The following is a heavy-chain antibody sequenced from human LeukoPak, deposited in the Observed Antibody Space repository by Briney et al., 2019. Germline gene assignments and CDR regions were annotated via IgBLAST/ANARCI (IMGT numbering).Heavy chain of an antibody. Sequence: GGSLRLSCAASGFTFDGYAMHWVRQAPGKGLEWVSGISWDSGAMGYADSVKGRFTISRDNAKNSLYLQMDSLRAEDTALYYCAKDYGGNHWFDYWGQGTLVTVSS. CDR2: ISWDSGAM. CDR3: AKDYGGNHWFDY. V-gene: IGHV3-9*01. J-gene: IGHJ4*02. CDR1: GFTFDGYA. D-gene: IGHD4-23*01.